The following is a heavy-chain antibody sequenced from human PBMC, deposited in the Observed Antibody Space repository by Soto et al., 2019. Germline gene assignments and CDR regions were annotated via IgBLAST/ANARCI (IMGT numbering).Heavy chain of an antibody. Sequence: QVQLVESGGGVVQPGRSLRLSCAASGFTFSSYGIHWVRQAPGKGLEWVAVISYDGRNKQYADSVKGRFTIARDNSKNTLYLQMDSLRAEDTAVYYCAKDTYYQDTSGYYIFDYWGQGTLVTVSS. CDR2: ISYDGRNK. CDR3: AKDTYYQDTSGYYIFDY. J-gene: IGHJ4*02. CDR1: GFTFSSYG. D-gene: IGHD3-22*01. V-gene: IGHV3-30*18.